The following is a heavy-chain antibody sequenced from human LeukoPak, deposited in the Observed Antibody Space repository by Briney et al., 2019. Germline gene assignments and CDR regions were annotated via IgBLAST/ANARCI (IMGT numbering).Heavy chain of an antibody. J-gene: IGHJ6*03. CDR1: GGTFSSYA. CDR3: ARAQRYYYYMDV. V-gene: IGHV1-69*05. Sequence: SVNVSCKASGGTFSSYAISWVRQAPGQGLEWMGGIIPIFGTANYAQTFQGRVTITTDESTSTASMELSSLRSEDTAVYYCARAQRYYYYMDVWGKGTTVTVSS. CDR2: IIPIFGTA.